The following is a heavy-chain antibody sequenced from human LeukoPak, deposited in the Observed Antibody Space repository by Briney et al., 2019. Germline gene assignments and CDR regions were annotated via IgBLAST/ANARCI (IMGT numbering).Heavy chain of an antibody. J-gene: IGHJ4*02. D-gene: IGHD6-19*01. CDR1: GFTFSNYW. CDR2: ISYDGSNK. Sequence: GGSLRLSCAASGFTFSNYWMSWVRQAPGKGLEWVAVISYDGSNKYYADSVKGRFTISRDNSKNTLYLQMNSLRAEDTAVYYCARERQRFYSSGWYAYWGQGTLVTVSS. CDR3: ARERQRFYSSGWYAY. V-gene: IGHV3-30-3*01.